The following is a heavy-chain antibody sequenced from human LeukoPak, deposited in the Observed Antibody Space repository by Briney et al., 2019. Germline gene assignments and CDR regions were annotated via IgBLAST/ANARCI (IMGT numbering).Heavy chain of an antibody. CDR2: ISGSSSTV. Sequence: PGGSLRLSCAASGFGFSSSNMNWVRQAPGKGLEWVSYISGSSSTVYYADSVKGRFTISRDNAKNSLFLQMNSLRADDAALYYCAREVSGWRGGAFDVWGQGTMVAVSS. J-gene: IGHJ3*01. V-gene: IGHV3-48*04. D-gene: IGHD6-19*01. CDR1: GFGFSSSN. CDR3: AREVSGWRGGAFDV.